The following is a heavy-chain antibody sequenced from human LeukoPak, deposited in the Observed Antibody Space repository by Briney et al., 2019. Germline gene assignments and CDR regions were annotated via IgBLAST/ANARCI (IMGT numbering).Heavy chain of an antibody. CDR3: AREVGELLFSATVEEYNWFDP. CDR1: GGSISSSSYY. D-gene: IGHD3-10*01. CDR2: IYYSGST. J-gene: IGHJ5*02. Sequence: MASETLSLTCTVSGGSISSSSYYWGWIRQPPGKGLEWIGSIYYSGSTYYNPSLKSRVTISVDTSKNQFSLKLSSVTAADTAVYYCAREVGELLFSATVEEYNWFDPWGQGTLVTVSS. V-gene: IGHV4-39*07.